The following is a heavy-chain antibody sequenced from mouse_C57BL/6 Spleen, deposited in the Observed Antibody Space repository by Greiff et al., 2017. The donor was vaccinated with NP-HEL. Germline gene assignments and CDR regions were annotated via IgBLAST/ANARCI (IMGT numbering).Heavy chain of an antibody. CDR2: IYPGDGDT. CDR3: AYSNPRTHYAMDY. V-gene: IGHV1-82*01. Sequence: VQLQQSGPELVKPGASVKISCKASGYAFNSSWMNWVKQRPGKGLEWIGRIYPGDGDTNYNGKFKGKATLTADKSSSTAYMQLSSLTSEDSAVYFCAYSNPRTHYAMDYWGQGTSVTVSS. J-gene: IGHJ4*01. CDR1: GYAFNSSW. D-gene: IGHD2-5*01.